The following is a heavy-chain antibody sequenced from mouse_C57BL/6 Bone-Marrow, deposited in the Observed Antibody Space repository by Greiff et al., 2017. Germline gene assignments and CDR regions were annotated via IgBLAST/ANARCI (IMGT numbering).Heavy chain of an antibody. Sequence: QVQLQQPGAELVMPGASVKLSCKASGYTFTSYWMHWVKQRPGQGLKWIGEIDPSDSYTNYNQKFKGKSTLTVDKSSSTAYMQLSSLTSEDSAVYYCAREKLGSLYAMDYWGQGTSVTVSS. CDR2: IDPSDSYT. V-gene: IGHV1-69*01. CDR1: GYTFTSYW. J-gene: IGHJ4*01. D-gene: IGHD6-1*01. CDR3: AREKLGSLYAMDY.